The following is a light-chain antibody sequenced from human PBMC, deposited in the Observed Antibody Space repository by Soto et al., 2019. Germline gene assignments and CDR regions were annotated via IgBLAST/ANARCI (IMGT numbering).Light chain of an antibody. CDR3: QHYVTSPLT. J-gene: IGKJ4*01. Sequence: EFVLTQSPGTLSLSPGERATLSCRGSQILSATYLAWYQQKPGQAPRLLIYAASSRATGVPDRFSGSGSGTDFTLTISRLEPEDFAVYYCQHYVTSPLTFGGGTKVDIK. CDR2: AAS. V-gene: IGKV3-20*01. CDR1: QILSATY.